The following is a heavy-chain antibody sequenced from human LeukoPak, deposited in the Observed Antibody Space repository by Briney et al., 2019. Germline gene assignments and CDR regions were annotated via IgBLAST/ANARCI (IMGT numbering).Heavy chain of an antibody. J-gene: IGHJ4*02. CDR1: GGSISSYY. V-gene: IGHV4-4*07. CDR3: AREAVHGDYVFRVYYFDY. D-gene: IGHD4-17*01. CDR2: IYTSGGT. Sequence: SETLSLTCTVSGGSISSYYWSWIRQPAGKGLEWIGRIYTSGGTNYNPSLKSRVTMSVDTSKNQFSLKLSSVTAADTAVYYCAREAVHGDYVFRVYYFDYWGQGTLVTVSS.